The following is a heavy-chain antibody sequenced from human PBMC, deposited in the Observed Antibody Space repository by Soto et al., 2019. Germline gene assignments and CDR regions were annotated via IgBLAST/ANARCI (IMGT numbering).Heavy chain of an antibody. V-gene: IGHV3-73*02. CDR1: GFVFSGSA. Sequence: EVQLVESGGGLVRPGGSLKLSCAASGFVFSGSAIHWVRQASGKGLEWVGRIRSRANNYATSSAESVKGRFTFSRDESKNMAYLQMNTLKTEDTAVYYCNRGQWAAIGDYYDHGMDVWGQGTTVTVSS. J-gene: IGHJ6*02. D-gene: IGHD2-2*02. CDR2: IRSRANNYAT. CDR3: NRGQWAAIGDYYDHGMDV.